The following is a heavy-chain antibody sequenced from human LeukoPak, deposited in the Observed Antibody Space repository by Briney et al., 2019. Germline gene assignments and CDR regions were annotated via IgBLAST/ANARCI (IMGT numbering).Heavy chain of an antibody. Sequence: SETLSLTCTVSGGSISSYYWSWIRQPAGKGLEWIGRIYTSGSTNYNPSLKSRVTISVDTSKNQFSLKLSSVTAADTAVYYCARHVTYYYGSGSYYRGRFKYYFDYWGQGTLVTVSS. CDR2: IYTSGST. V-gene: IGHV4-4*07. D-gene: IGHD3-10*01. J-gene: IGHJ4*02. CDR3: ARHVTYYYGSGSYYRGRFKYYFDY. CDR1: GGSISSYY.